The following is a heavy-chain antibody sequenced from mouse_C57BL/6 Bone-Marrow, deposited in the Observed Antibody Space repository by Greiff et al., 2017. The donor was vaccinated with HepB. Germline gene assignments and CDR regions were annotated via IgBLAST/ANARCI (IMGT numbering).Heavy chain of an antibody. CDR1: GYTFTSYW. V-gene: IGHV1-69*01. Sequence: VQLQQPGAELVMPGASVKLSCKASGYTFTSYWMHWVKQRPGQGLEWIGEIDPSDSYTNYNQKFKGKSTLTVDKSSSTAYMQLSSLTSEDSAVYDCARERVTVVDYWGQGTTLTVSS. CDR3: ARERVTVVDY. J-gene: IGHJ2*01. D-gene: IGHD1-1*01. CDR2: IDPSDSYT.